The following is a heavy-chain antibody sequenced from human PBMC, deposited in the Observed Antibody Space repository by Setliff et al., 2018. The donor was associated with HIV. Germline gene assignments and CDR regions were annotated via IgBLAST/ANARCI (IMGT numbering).Heavy chain of an antibody. D-gene: IGHD3-22*01. CDR2: INGGNAIT. J-gene: IGHJ4*01. V-gene: IGHV1-3*01. CDR3: ASGFDGSGLSYFEY. CDR1: GYSFSNYA. Sequence: ASVKVSCKASGYSFSNYAIHWVRQAPGQGLEWMGWINGGNAITKFSQKFQGRVTMPRNTSISTAYMELSSLRSEDTAVYYCASGFDGSGLSYFEYWGQGTLVTVSS.